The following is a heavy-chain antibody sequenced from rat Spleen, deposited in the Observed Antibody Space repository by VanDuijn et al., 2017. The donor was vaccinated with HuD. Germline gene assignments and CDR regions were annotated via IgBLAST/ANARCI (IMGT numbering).Heavy chain of an antibody. J-gene: IGHJ2*01. CDR3: VRGNYYSDY. D-gene: IGHD4-3*01. CDR2: ISYDGSST. V-gene: IGHV5-29*01. CDR1: GFTFSDYY. Sequence: EVQLVESDGGLVQPGRSLKLSCAASGFTFSDYYMAWVRQAPTKGLEWVATISYDGSSTYYRDSVKGRFTISRDNAKSTLYLQMDSLRSEDTATYYCVRGNYYSDYWGQGVLVTVSS.